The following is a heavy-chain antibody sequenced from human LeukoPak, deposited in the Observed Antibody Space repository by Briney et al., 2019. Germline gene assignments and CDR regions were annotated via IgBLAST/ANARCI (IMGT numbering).Heavy chain of an antibody. CDR2: IYYSGST. CDR3: ARVDRQDYYDSSGYFDY. Sequence: SQTLSLTCTVSGGSISSGGYYWSWIRQHPGKGLEWIGYIYYSGSTYYNPSLKSRVTISVDTSKNQFSLKLSSVTAADTAVYYCARVDRQDYYDSSGYFDYWGQGTLVTVSS. J-gene: IGHJ4*02. D-gene: IGHD3-22*01. CDR1: GGSISSGGYY. V-gene: IGHV4-31*03.